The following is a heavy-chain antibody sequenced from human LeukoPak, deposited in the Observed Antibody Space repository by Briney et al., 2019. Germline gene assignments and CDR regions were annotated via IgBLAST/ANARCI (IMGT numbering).Heavy chain of an antibody. CDR1: GFTFSSYA. CDR2: ISYDGSNK. Sequence: GGSLRLSCSASGFTFSSYAMHWVRQAPGKGLEWVAVISYDGSNKYYADSVKGRFTISRDNSKNTLYLQMNSLRAEDTAVYYCAKDVPTAYFDYWGQGTLVTVSS. CDR3: AKDVPTAYFDY. D-gene: IGHD2-2*01. V-gene: IGHV3-30-3*01. J-gene: IGHJ4*02.